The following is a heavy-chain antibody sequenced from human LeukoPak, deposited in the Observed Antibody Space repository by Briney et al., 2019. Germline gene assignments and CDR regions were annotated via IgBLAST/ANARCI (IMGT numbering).Heavy chain of an antibody. V-gene: IGHV3-48*03. Sequence: GGSLRLSCAASGFTFSSYEMNWVRQAPGQGLEWVSYISSSGSTIYYADSVKGRFTISRDNAKNSLYLQMNSLRAEDTAVYYCAREDSGMDVWGKGTTVTIFS. CDR2: ISSSGSTI. J-gene: IGHJ6*04. CDR1: GFTFSSYE. CDR3: AREDSGMDV.